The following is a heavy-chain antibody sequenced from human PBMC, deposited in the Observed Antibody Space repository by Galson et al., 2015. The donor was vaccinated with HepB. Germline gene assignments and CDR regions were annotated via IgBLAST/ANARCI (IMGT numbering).Heavy chain of an antibody. Sequence: SLRLSCAASGFTFNNCAMNWLRQAPGKGLEWVAAIGGGGSTSYAESVKGRFTISRDNSKNMVFLQMYSLRAEDTAVYYCAKGDVWGSAALNYGMDVWGQGTTVTVSS. CDR1: GFTFNNCA. V-gene: IGHV3-23*01. J-gene: IGHJ6*02. D-gene: IGHD3-16*01. CDR2: IGGGGST. CDR3: AKGDVWGSAALNYGMDV.